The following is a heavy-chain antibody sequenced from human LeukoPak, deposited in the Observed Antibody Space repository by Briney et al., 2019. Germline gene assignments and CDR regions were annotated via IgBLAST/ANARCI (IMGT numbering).Heavy chain of an antibody. CDR2: MNPNSGNT. D-gene: IGHD2-2*01. V-gene: IGHV1-8*01. CDR1: GYTFTSYD. J-gene: IGHJ4*02. CDR3: ARGRRLPAAMGDY. Sequence: ASVEVSCKASGYTFTSYDINWVRQATGQGLEWMGWMNPNSGNTGYAQKFRGRVTMTRNTSISTAYMELSSLRSEDTAVYYCARGRRLPAAMGDYWGQGTLVTVSS.